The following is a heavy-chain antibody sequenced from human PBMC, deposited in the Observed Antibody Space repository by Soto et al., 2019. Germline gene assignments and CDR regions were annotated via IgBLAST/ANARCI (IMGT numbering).Heavy chain of an antibody. CDR2: INAGNGNT. CDR3: AREGVAPYYYYGMDV. V-gene: IGHV1-3*01. J-gene: IGHJ6*04. Sequence: SVELCSEACGDTFTSYARQSPRHDHRQRLEWMGWINAGNGNTKYSQKFQGRVTITRDTSASTAYMELSSLRSDDTAVYYCAREGVAPYYYYGMDVWGKGTPVPVSS. CDR1: GDTFTSYA.